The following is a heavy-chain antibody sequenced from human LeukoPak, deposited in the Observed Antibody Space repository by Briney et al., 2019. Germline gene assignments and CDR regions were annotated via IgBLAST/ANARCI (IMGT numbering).Heavy chain of an antibody. J-gene: IGHJ4*02. Sequence: GGSLRLSCAASRFTLSSYAVSWVSQAQGKGLEWVSAISAGGTSTYYADSVKGRFTISRDNSKNTLYLQMNSLRAEDTAVYYCANWRSNSLPLWGQGTLVTVSS. V-gene: IGHV3-23*01. CDR3: ANWRSNSLPL. CDR1: RFTLSSYA. CDR2: ISAGGTST. D-gene: IGHD5-18*01.